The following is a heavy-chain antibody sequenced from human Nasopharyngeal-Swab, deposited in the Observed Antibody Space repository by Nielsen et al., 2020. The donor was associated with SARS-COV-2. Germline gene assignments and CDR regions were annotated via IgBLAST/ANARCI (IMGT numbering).Heavy chain of an antibody. D-gene: IGHD3-3*01. Sequence: VRQAPGKGLEWVSSISSSSSYIYYADSVKGRFTISGDNAKNSLYLQMNSLRAEDTAVYYCARSPYYDFWSDYYTSFDYWGQGTLVTVSS. J-gene: IGHJ4*02. V-gene: IGHV3-21*01. CDR3: ARSPYYDFWSDYYTSFDY. CDR2: ISSSSSYI.